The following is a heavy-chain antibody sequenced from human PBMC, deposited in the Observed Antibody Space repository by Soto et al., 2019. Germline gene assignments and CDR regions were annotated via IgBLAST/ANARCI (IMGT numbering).Heavy chain of an antibody. J-gene: IGHJ4*02. CDR2: IYYSGSS. CDR1: GGSISGYY. CDR3: ARASYDSSGYYYFDY. D-gene: IGHD3-22*01. Sequence: QVQLQQSGPGLVKPSETLSLTCTVSGGSISGYYWSWIRQPPGKGLEWIGYIYYSGSSNYNPSLKSRVTITLDTSKNQFSLRLRSVTAADTAVYYCARASYDSSGYYYFDYWGQGTLVTVSS. V-gene: IGHV4-59*01.